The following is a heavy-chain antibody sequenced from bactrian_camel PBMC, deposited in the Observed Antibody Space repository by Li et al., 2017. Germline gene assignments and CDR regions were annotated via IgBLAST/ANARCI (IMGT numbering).Heavy chain of an antibody. CDR1: SNLLKRLC. D-gene: IGHD6*01. V-gene: IGHV3S42*01. J-gene: IGHJ4*01. CDR2: IDRDGTA. CDR3: AARLDLFCSVARTGWPTH. Sequence: QLVESGGGSVQAGGSLNLTCVDSSNLLKRLCMGWFRQAPGQELEGVAAIDRDGTAWYKESLKGRFTVSRDDAKNTLYLQMNSLKPEDTGMYTCAARLDLFCSVARTGWPTHWGQGTQVT.